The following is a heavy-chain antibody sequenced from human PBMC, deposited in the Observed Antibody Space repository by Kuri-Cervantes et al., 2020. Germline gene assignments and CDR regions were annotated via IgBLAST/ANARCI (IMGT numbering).Heavy chain of an antibody. V-gene: IGHV3-9*01. CDR2: ISWNSGSI. D-gene: IGHD6-13*01. J-gene: IGHJ4*02. CDR3: ARDILAAAGTS. CDR1: GFTFDDYA. Sequence: LSLTCAASGFTFDDYAMHWVRQAPGKGLEWVSGISWNSGSIGYVDSVKGRFIISRDNAKNPLYLQMNSLRAEDTAVYYCARDILAAAGTSWGQGTLVTVSS.